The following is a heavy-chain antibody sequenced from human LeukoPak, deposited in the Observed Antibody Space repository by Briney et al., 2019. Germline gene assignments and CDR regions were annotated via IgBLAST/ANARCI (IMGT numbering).Heavy chain of an antibody. D-gene: IGHD6-19*01. J-gene: IGHJ4*02. CDR1: GSTFSSYA. CDR2: ISGSGGST. CDR3: ATSSPEAVTYFDY. Sequence: GGSLRLSCAASGSTFSSYAMSWVRQAPGKGLEWVSAISGSGGSTYYADSVKGRFTISRDNSKNTLYLQMNSLRAEDTAVYYCATSSPEAVTYFDYWGQGTLVTVSS. V-gene: IGHV3-23*01.